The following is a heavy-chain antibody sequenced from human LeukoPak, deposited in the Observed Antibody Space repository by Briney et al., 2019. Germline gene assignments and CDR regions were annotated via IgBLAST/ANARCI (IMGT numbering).Heavy chain of an antibody. V-gene: IGHV4-59*01. D-gene: IGHD6-19*01. CDR2: IYYSGST. CDR1: GGSISSYY. CDR3: ARLKYSSGWYYFDY. Sequence: SEPLSLTCTVSGGSISSYYWSWIRQPPGKGLEWIGYIYYSGSTNYNPSLKSRVTISVDTSKNQFSLKLSSVTAADTAVYYCARLKYSSGWYYFDYWGQGTLVTVSS. J-gene: IGHJ4*02.